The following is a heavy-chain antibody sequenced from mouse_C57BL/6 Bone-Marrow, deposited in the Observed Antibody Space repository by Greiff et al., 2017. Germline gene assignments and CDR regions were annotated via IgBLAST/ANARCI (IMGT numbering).Heavy chain of an antibody. V-gene: IGHV14-4*01. J-gene: IGHJ2*01. CDR1: GFNIKDDY. CDR2: IDPENGDT. D-gene: IGHD1-1*01. CDR3: TTPIYYYGSYYFDY. Sequence: EVQLQQSGAELVRPGASVKLSCTASGFNIKDDYMHWVKQRPEQGLEWIGWIDPENGDTEYASKFQGKATITADTSSNTAYLQLSSLTSEDTAVYYCTTPIYYYGSYYFDYWGQGTTLTVSS.